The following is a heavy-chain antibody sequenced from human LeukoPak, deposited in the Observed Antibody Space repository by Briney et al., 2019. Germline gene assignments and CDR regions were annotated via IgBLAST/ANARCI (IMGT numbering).Heavy chain of an antibody. CDR2: IYYSGST. CDR1: GGSISSYY. CDR3: ARERGDYYDSSGYPSGAFDI. V-gene: IGHV4-59*01. Sequence: SETLSLTCTVTGGSISSYYWSWIRQPPGKGLDWIGYIYYSGSTNYNPSLKSRVTISVDTPKNQFSLKLSSVTAADTAVYYCARERGDYYDSSGYPSGAFDIWGQGTMVTVSS. D-gene: IGHD3-22*01. J-gene: IGHJ3*02.